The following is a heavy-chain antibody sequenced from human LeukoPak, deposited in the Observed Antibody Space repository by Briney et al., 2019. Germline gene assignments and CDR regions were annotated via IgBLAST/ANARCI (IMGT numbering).Heavy chain of an antibody. V-gene: IGHV3-23*01. D-gene: IGHD4-17*01. CDR2: ISGSGGGT. J-gene: IGHJ4*02. Sequence: GGSLRLSCAASGFTFSSYAMSWVRQAPGKGLEWVSAISGSGGGTYYADSAKGRFTISRDNSQNTLYLQMNSLRAEDTAVYYCARDYADYVGYFFFDYWGQGTLVTVSS. CDR1: GFTFSSYA. CDR3: ARDYADYVGYFFFDY.